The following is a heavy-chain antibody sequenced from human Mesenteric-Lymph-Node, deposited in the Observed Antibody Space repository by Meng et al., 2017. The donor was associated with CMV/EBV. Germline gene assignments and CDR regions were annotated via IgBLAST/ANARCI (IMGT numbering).Heavy chain of an antibody. V-gene: IGHV4-34*01. J-gene: IGHJ4*02. CDR3: AREKEVTISGLIIYYDF. Sequence: SETLSLTCAVYGGSFSGYYWSWIRQPPGKGLEWIGEINHSGSTNYNPSLKSRVTISVDTSKNQFSLRLNSVTAADTAVYYCAREKEVTISGLIIYYDFWGQGRLVTVSS. CDR2: INHSGST. D-gene: IGHD3-3*01. CDR1: GGSFSGYY.